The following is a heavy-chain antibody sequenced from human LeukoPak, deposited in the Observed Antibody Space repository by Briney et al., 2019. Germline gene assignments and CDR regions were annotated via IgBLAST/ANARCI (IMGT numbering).Heavy chain of an antibody. CDR1: GYTFTSFG. D-gene: IGHD1-26*01. V-gene: IGHV1-18*01. J-gene: IGHJ4*02. Sequence: GASVKVSCKASGYTFTSFGISWVRQAPGQGLEWMGWISAYNGNADYAQKLQGRVTLTTDTSTSTAYMELRSLRSDDTAVYYCARPRIVGATSLYYFNYWGQGTLVTVSS. CDR3: ARPRIVGATSLYYFNY. CDR2: ISAYNGNA.